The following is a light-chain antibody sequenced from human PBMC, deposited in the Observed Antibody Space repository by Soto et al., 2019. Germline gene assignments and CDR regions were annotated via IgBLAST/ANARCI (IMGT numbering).Light chain of an antibody. J-gene: IGKJ1*01. CDR3: QQFASLPRT. Sequence: EIVLTQSPGTLSLSPGESGNLSCRASQNLSSGFLAWYQQRPGQAPRLLIYAASNRATGNPDKFNGNGSGTVFTFTFSRLEPEDFAVYYCQQFASLPRTFGQGTKVDIK. CDR1: QNLSSGF. CDR2: AAS. V-gene: IGKV3-20*01.